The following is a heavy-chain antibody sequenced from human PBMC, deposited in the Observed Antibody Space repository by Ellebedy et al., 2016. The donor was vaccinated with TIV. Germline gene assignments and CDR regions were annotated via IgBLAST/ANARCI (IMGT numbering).Heavy chain of an antibody. J-gene: IGHJ4*02. CDR2: ISYDGSSK. V-gene: IGHV3-30-3*01. D-gene: IGHD6-19*01. CDR1: GFTFNGYA. CDR3: ARDLDKSSGWYGGAAY. Sequence: GESLKISCAASGFTFNGYAMHWVRQAPGKGLEWVAVISYDGSSKYYADSVKGRFTISRDNSMTTLYLEMNSLRAEDTAVYYCARDLDKSSGWYGGAAYWGQGTLVTVSS.